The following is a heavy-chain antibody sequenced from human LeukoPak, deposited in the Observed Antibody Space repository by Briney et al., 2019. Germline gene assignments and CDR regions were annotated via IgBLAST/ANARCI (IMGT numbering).Heavy chain of an antibody. D-gene: IGHD3-3*01. V-gene: IGHV3-21*01. CDR1: GFTFSSYS. CDR2: ISSSSSYI. J-gene: IGHJ5*02. Sequence: GGSLRLSCAASGFTFSSYSMNWVRQAPGKGLEWVSSISSSSSYIYYADSVKGRFTISRDNAKNSLYLQMTSLRADDTAEYYCAGLLEAFGPGKGLAPGGRGTLV. CDR3: AGLLEAFGPGKGLAP.